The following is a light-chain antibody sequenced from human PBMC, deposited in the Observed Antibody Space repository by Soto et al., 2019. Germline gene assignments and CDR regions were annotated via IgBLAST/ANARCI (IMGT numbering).Light chain of an antibody. J-gene: IGKJ5*01. CDR2: AAS. CDR3: QQSYSTPIT. Sequence: DIQMTQSPSSVSTSLGDGVTIXXRASQGISTFLNWYQQKPGKAPRLXIYAASRLQSGVPARFSGSGAETDFTLTITSLQPEDFATYYCQQSYSTPITFGQGTRLEIK. V-gene: IGKV1-39*01. CDR1: QGISTF.